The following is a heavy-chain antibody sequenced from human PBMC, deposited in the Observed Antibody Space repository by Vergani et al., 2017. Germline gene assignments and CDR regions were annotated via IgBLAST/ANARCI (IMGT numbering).Heavy chain of an antibody. CDR1: GFTFNQYG. J-gene: IGHJ5*02. Sequence: QVQLVESGGGVVQPGRSLRLSCAASGFTFNQYGMHWVRQAPGKGLEWVAVTWYDGNNNQYADSVKGRFTISRDNSKSTIYLQINSLRDEDTGVYYCARDLRLLYNRFDPWGQGTLVTVSS. CDR2: TWYDGNNN. CDR3: ARDLRLLYNRFDP. V-gene: IGHV3-33*01. D-gene: IGHD1-14*01.